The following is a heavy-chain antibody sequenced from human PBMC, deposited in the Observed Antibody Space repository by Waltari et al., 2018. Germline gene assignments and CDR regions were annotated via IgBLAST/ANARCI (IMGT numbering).Heavy chain of an antibody. D-gene: IGHD4-17*01. CDR2: IYSAGST. J-gene: IGHJ3*02. CDR1: GFTVSSNY. CDR3: AREFGDLNDAFDI. V-gene: IGHV3-53*01. Sequence: EVQLVESGGGLIQPGGSLRLSCAASGFTVSSNYMNWVRQAPGKGLEWVSVIYSAGSTYYADSVKDRFTISRDKSKNTLYLQMNSLRAEDTAVYYCAREFGDLNDAFDIWGQGTMVTVSS.